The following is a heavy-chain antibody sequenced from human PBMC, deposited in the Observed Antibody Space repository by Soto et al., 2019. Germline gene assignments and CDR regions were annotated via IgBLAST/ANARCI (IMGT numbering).Heavy chain of an antibody. CDR3: ATSRKYYDSSGYYYHLFDY. CDR2: IGTAGDT. CDR1: GFTFSSYD. D-gene: IGHD3-22*01. V-gene: IGHV3-13*01. J-gene: IGHJ4*02. Sequence: PGGSMRLSCAASGFTFSSYDMHWVRQDTGKGLEWVSAIGTAGDTYYPGSVKGRFTISRENAKNSLYLQMNSLRAGDTAVYYCATSRKYYDSSGYYYHLFDYWGQGTLVTVSS.